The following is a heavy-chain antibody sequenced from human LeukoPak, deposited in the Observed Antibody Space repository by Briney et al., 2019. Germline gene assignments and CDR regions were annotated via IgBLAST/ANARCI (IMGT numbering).Heavy chain of an antibody. D-gene: IGHD2-15*01. CDR1: GGSISGSSYY. CDR2: IYYSGNT. CDR3: ARELGYCSGGSCPSHAFDI. J-gene: IGHJ3*02. Sequence: SETLSLTCTVSGGSISGSSYYWGWIRQPPGKGLEWIGSIYYSGNTYNNPSLKSRVTISVDTSKNQFSLKLSSVTAADTAVYYCARELGYCSGGSCPSHAFDIWGQGTMVTVSS. V-gene: IGHV4-39*07.